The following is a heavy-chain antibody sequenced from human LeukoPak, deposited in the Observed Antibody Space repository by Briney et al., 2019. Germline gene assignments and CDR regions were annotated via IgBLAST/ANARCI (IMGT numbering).Heavy chain of an antibody. D-gene: IGHD6-19*01. Sequence: GGSLRLSCAASGFTFSSYEMNWVRQAPGKGLEWVSYISSSGSTIYYADSVKGRFTISRDNAKNSPYLQMNSLRAEDTAVHYCAREPRRRIAVAGTSDAFDIWGQGTMVTVS. J-gene: IGHJ3*02. CDR3: AREPRRRIAVAGTSDAFDI. CDR1: GFTFSSYE. V-gene: IGHV3-48*03. CDR2: ISSSGSTI.